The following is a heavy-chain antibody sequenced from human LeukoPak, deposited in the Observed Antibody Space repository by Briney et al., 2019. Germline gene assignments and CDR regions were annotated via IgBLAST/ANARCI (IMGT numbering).Heavy chain of an antibody. CDR2: ISGSGAKT. Sequence: GGSLRLSCAVSGSDFSSHNFHWVRQAPGKGLEWVSAISGSGAKTYYADSVKGRFTISRDNSRNTLYLQMNSLRVEDTAVYYSAQGDSYYDFLLSVWGQGTMVTVSS. CDR3: AQGDSYYDFLLSV. J-gene: IGHJ3*01. V-gene: IGHV3-23*01. CDR1: GSDFSSHN. D-gene: IGHD3-3*01.